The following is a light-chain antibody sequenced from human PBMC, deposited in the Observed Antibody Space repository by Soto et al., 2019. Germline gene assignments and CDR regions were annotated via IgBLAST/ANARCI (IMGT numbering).Light chain of an antibody. CDR3: QKSGT. V-gene: IGKV1-5*03. J-gene: IGKJ1*01. CDR2: KAS. Sequence: DIQMTQSPSTLSASVGDRVTITCRASQIISRWLAWYQQKPGKAPKLLISKASSLQSGVPSRFSGSASGTEFTLTISSLQPDDSATYYCQKSGTFGQGTKV. CDR1: QIISRW.